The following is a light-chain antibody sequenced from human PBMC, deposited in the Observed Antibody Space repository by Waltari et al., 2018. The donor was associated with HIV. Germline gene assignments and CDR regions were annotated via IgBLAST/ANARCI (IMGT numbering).Light chain of an antibody. Sequence: IQMTQSPSSLSASVGDRVTITCRASQSISSYLNWYQQKPVKAPKLLIYAASSLQSGVPSRFTGSGSGTDFTLTISSLQPEDFATYYCQQSYSTPPYTFGQGTKLEIK. CDR2: AAS. J-gene: IGKJ2*01. CDR3: QQSYSTPPYT. CDR1: QSISSY. V-gene: IGKV1-39*01.